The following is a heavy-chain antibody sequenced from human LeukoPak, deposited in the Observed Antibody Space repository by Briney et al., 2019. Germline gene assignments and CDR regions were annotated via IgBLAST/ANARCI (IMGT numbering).Heavy chain of an antibody. Sequence: PGGSLRLSCAASGFTFSSYGMHWVRQAPGKGLEWVAVIWYDGSNKYYADSVKGRFTISRDNSKNTLYLQMNSRRVEDTAVYYCARDRNGNYGRWGFDYWGQGTLVSVSS. CDR3: ARDRNGNYGRWGFDY. D-gene: IGHD4-17*01. J-gene: IGHJ4*02. V-gene: IGHV3-33*01. CDR1: GFTFSSYG. CDR2: IWYDGSNK.